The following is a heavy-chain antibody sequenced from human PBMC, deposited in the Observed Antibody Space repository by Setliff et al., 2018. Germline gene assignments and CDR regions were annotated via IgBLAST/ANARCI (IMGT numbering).Heavy chain of an antibody. CDR3: TVYNTGSSKDHY. V-gene: IGHV4-38-2*02. J-gene: IGHJ4*02. Sequence: SETLSLTCTVSGYSISSGYYWGWIRQPPGKGLEWIGNMYHSGSVYYNPSLKSRVTISVDTSKNQFSLKLSSVTAADTALYYCTVYNTGSSKDHYWGQGTPVTSPQ. D-gene: IGHD2-8*02. CDR2: MYHSGSV. CDR1: GYSISSGYY.